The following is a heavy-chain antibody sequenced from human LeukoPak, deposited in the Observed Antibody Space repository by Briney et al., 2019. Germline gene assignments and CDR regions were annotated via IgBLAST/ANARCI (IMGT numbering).Heavy chain of an antibody. CDR1: GGSFSGYY. J-gene: IGHJ6*03. V-gene: IGHV4-34*01. CDR2: INHSGST. CDR3: ARIVVVPAAIGNYYYYMDV. D-gene: IGHD2-2*02. Sequence: PSETLSLTCAVYGGSFSGYYWSWIRQPPGKGLEWIGEINHSGSTNYNPSLKSRVTISVDTSKNQFSLKLSSVTAADTAVYYCARIVVVPAAIGNYYYYMDVWGKGTTVTVSS.